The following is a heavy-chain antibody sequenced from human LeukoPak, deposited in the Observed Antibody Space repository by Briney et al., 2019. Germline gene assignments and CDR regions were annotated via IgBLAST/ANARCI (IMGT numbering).Heavy chain of an antibody. CDR2: IYHSGSI. V-gene: IGHV4-4*02. CDR1: GGSISSSNW. CDR3: ARVFAAAGTDIPEYFQH. J-gene: IGHJ1*01. D-gene: IGHD6-13*01. Sequence: SETLSLTCAVSGGSISSSNWWSWVRQPPGKGLEWIGEIYHSGSINYNPSLKSRVTISVDKSKNQFSLKLSSVTAADTAVYYCARVFAAAGTDIPEYFQHWGQGTLVTVSS.